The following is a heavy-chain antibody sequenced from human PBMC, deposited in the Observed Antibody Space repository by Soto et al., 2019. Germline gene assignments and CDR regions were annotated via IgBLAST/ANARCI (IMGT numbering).Heavy chain of an antibody. Sequence: SETLSLTCAVYGGSFSGYYWSWIRQPPGKGLEWIGEINHSGSTNYNPSLKSRVTISVDTSKNQFSLKLSSVTAADTAVYYCARRGMVRGGWFIDPWGQGTLVTVSS. CDR1: GGSFSGYY. J-gene: IGHJ5*02. CDR2: INHSGST. V-gene: IGHV4-34*01. CDR3: ARRGMVRGGWFIDP. D-gene: IGHD3-10*01.